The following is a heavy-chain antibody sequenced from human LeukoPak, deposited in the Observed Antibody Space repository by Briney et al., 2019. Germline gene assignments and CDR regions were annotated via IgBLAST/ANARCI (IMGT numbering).Heavy chain of an antibody. CDR1: GGSISSSSYY. CDR2: IYYSGST. CDR3: ASLGGNSEGY. Sequence: SETLSLTCTVSGGSISSSSYYWGWIRQPPGKGLEWIGYIYYSGSTYYNPSLKSRVTISVDTSKNQFSLKLSSVTAADTAVYYCASLGGNSEGYWGQGTLVTVSS. V-gene: IGHV4-30-4*08. J-gene: IGHJ4*02. D-gene: IGHD4-23*01.